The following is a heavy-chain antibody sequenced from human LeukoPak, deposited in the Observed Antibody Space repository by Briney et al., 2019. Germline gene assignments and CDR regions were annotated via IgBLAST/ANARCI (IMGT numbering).Heavy chain of an antibody. V-gene: IGHV4-4*07. CDR3: ARGRGYGSGSFFDY. J-gene: IGHJ4*02. CDR2: IYTSGST. D-gene: IGHD3-10*01. CDR1: GGSISSYY. Sequence: SETLSLTCTVSGGSISSYYWSWIRQPAGKGLEWIGRIYTSGSTNYNPSLKSRVTMSVGTSKNQFSLKLSSVTAADTAVYYCARGRGYGSGSFFDYWGQGTLVTVSS.